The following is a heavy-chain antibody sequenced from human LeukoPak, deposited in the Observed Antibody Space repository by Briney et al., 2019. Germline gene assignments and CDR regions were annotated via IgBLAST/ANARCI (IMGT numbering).Heavy chain of an antibody. CDR1: GFTFSSYG. J-gene: IGHJ4*02. CDR3: AREGSSSWGLFDH. D-gene: IGHD6-13*01. Sequence: GGSLRLSCAASGFTFSSYGMHWVRQAPGKGLEWVAFIRYDGSNKYYADSVKGRFTISRDNSKNTLYLQMNSLGAEDTAVYYCAREGSSSWGLFDHWGQGTLVTVSS. V-gene: IGHV3-30*02. CDR2: IRYDGSNK.